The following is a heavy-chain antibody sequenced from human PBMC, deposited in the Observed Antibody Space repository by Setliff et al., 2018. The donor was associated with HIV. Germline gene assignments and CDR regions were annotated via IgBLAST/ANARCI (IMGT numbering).Heavy chain of an antibody. J-gene: IGHJ3*01. CDR3: ARVRSYGSAYDAFDV. CDR1: GGSIGGYY. D-gene: IGHD3-10*01. V-gene: IGHV4-4*08. CDR2: IYSGGST. Sequence: SETLSLTCTVSGGSIGGYYWSWIRQPPGTGLEWLGCIYSGGSTNYNPSLEGRVTISLDTSKNQFSLRLTSVTAADTAVYYCARVRSYGSAYDAFDVWGPGTMVTVSS.